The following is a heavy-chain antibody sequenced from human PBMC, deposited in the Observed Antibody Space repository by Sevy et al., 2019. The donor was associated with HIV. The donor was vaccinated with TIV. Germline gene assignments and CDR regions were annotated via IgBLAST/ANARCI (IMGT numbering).Heavy chain of an antibody. CDR3: ATSRSGYFDSSGYYIY. CDR1: GYSFTSHW. J-gene: IGHJ4*02. D-gene: IGHD3-22*01. V-gene: IGHV5-51*01. CDR2: IYPDDSET. Sequence: GESLKISCESSGYSFTSHWIGWVRHMPGKGLEGMGIIYPDDSETRYSPSFQGQVTFSPDKSISTAYLQWTSLKPSDTAMYYYATSRSGYFDSSGYYIYWGQGTMVTVSS.